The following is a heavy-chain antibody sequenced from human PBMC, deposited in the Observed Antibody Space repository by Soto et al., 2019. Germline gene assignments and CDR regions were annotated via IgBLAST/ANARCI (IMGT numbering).Heavy chain of an antibody. CDR3: ARESGGATATLDYYYCYMDV. J-gene: IGHJ6*03. Sequence: VQLAPSGAEVKKPGASVKVSCKTSGDSFNDYYIHWVRQAPGQGLEWMGWINPNGGATKYAQRWQGRVTVTRDTSIRTGYMDLSSLRSDDTAVYYCARESGGATATLDYYYCYMDVWGKGTTVTVSS. V-gene: IGHV1-2*02. D-gene: IGHD5-12*01. CDR1: GDSFNDYY. CDR2: INPNGGAT.